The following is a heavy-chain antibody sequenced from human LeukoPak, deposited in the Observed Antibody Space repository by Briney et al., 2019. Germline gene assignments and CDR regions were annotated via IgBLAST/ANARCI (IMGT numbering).Heavy chain of an antibody. CDR1: GFTFSSYA. D-gene: IGHD4-17*01. CDR2: ISGSGGST. Sequence: PGGSLRLSCAASGFTFSSYAMSWVRQAPGKGLEWVSAISGSGGSTYYADSVKGRFTISRDNSKNTLYLQMNSLRAEDTAVYYCAKSLLQYGDYAFGAFDIWGQGTMVTVSS. CDR3: AKSLLQYGDYAFGAFDI. J-gene: IGHJ3*02. V-gene: IGHV3-23*01.